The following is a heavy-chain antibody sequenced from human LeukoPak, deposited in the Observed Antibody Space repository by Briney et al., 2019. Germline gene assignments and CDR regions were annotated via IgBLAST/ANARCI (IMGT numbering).Heavy chain of an antibody. D-gene: IGHD2-21*02. J-gene: IGHJ4*02. Sequence: PSETLSLTCAVYGGSFSGYYWSWIRQPPGKGLEWIGEINHSGSTNYNPSLKSRVTISVDTSKNQFSLKLSSVTAADTAVYYCARGLGRAYCGGDCYLWRDYWGQGTLVTVSS. CDR1: GGSFSGYY. CDR3: ARGLGRAYCGGDCYLWRDY. CDR2: INHSGST. V-gene: IGHV4-34*01.